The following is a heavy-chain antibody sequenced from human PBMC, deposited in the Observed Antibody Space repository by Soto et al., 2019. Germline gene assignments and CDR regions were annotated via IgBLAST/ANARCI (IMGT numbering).Heavy chain of an antibody. D-gene: IGHD3-10*01. J-gene: IGHJ4*02. Sequence: TLSLTCTVSGGSISSGTYTWRWIRQSPGKGLEWIGYIYHSGSTYYNPSFKSRVTISVDRSKNQFSLKLNSVTAADTAVYYCASLGVPSYYFDYWGQGTLVTVSS. V-gene: IGHV4-30-2*06. CDR1: GGSISSGTYT. CDR2: IYHSGST. CDR3: ASLGVPSYYFDY.